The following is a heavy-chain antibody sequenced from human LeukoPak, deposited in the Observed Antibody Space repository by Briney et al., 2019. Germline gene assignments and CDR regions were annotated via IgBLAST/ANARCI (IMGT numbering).Heavy chain of an antibody. CDR2: ISYDGSNK. CDR3: ARDITMVRGVIGAYYYYGMDV. V-gene: IGHV3-30*04. J-gene: IGHJ6*04. D-gene: IGHD3-10*01. Sequence: GRSLRLSCAASGFTFSSYATHWVRQAPGKGLEWVAVISYDGSNKYYADSVKGRFTISRDNSKNTLYLQMNSLRAEDTAVYYCARDITMVRGVIGAYYYYGMDVWGKGTTVTVSP. CDR1: GFTFSSYA.